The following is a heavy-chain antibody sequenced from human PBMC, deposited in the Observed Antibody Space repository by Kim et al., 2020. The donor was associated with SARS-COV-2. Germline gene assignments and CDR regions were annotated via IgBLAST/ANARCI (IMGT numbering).Heavy chain of an antibody. D-gene: IGHD3-10*01. J-gene: IGHJ4*02. V-gene: IGHV1-8*02. Sequence: ASVKVSCKASGYNFSTNDINWVRQATGQGLEWMGWMNPNSGNTGYAKKFQGRVTMTRNNSISTAYMELSRLTSDDTAVYYCARDLISSGSKTYGFWGQGTLVTVSS. CDR1: GYNFSTND. CDR2: MNPNSGNT. CDR3: ARDLISSGSKTYGF.